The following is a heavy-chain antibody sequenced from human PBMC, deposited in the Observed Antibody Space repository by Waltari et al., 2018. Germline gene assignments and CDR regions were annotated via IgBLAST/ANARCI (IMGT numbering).Heavy chain of an antibody. CDR2: ISGPAHET. CDR3: ANYGQLPSNGDY. Sequence: EVRLLESGGALVQPGGSLRLSCAASGFPLVNYYMTWVRQAPGRGLGWVSTISGPAHETVYADSVKGRFTISRDNSKTTLYLQMNSLRVEDTAMYYCANYGQLPSNGDYWGQGTLVTVS. V-gene: IGHV3-23*01. CDR1: GFPLVNYY. J-gene: IGHJ4*02. D-gene: IGHD1-1*01.